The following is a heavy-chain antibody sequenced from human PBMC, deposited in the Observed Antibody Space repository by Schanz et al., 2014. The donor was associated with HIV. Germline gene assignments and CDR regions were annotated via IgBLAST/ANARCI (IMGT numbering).Heavy chain of an antibody. CDR2: INSSGTT. V-gene: IGHV4-34*01. Sequence: QVRLQQWGAGLLKPSETLTLTCAVYGESFSGHFWTWIRQAPEKGLEWIGEINSSGTTNYNPSLKCRVTLSVDIPKQKLPRRLSSVTAADTAFYYCARDGGRRGGQRQLFAYWGQGTLVTVSS. J-gene: IGHJ4*02. CDR1: GESFSGHF. CDR3: ARDGGRRGGQRQLFAY. D-gene: IGHD1-1*01.